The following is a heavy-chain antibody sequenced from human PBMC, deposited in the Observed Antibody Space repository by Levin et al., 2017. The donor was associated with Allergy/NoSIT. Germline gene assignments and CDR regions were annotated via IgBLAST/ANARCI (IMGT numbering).Heavy chain of an antibody. CDR1: GFTFSSYW. J-gene: IGHJ6*02. Sequence: PGGSLRLSCAASGFTFSSYWMHWVRQAPGKGLVWVSRINSDGSSTSYADSVKGRFTISRDNAKNTLYLQMNSLRAEDTAVYYCARDQLYDFWSGYYKREGYYYYYYGMDVWGQGTTVTVSS. D-gene: IGHD3-3*01. CDR2: INSDGSST. V-gene: IGHV3-74*01. CDR3: ARDQLYDFWSGYYKREGYYYYYYGMDV.